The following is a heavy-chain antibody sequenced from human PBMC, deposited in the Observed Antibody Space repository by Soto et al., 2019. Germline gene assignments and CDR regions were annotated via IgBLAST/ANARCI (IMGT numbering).Heavy chain of an antibody. CDR3: AYSSSSGDWFDP. CDR1: GGTFSSYA. V-gene: IGHV1-69*13. CDR2: IIPIFGTA. Sequence: SVKVSCKASGGTFSSYAISWVRQAPGQGLEWMGGIIPIFGTANYAQKFQGRVTITADESTSTAYMELSSLRSEDTAVYYCAYSSSSGDWFDPWGQGTLVTAPQ. J-gene: IGHJ5*02. D-gene: IGHD6-6*01.